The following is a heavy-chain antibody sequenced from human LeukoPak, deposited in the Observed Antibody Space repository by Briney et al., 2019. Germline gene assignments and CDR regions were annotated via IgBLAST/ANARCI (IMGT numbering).Heavy chain of an antibody. CDR2: IRASGSNI. CDR3: ARESRAADDNSVGFDP. V-gene: IGHV3-48*03. J-gene: IGHJ5*02. Sequence: GGPLRLSCSASGFTFSSLEMHWVRQAPGKGLEGVLYIRASGSNIYYLDSVKGRFTISRDNAKNSLFLQMNSLRADDTAVYYCARESRAADDNSVGFDPWGQGTLVTVSS. CDR1: GFTFSSLE. D-gene: IGHD1-20*01.